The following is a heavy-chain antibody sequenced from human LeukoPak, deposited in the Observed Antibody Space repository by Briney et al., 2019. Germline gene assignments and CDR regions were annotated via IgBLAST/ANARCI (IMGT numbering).Heavy chain of an antibody. J-gene: IGHJ4*02. CDR3: VKDFGRIRGTPDS. D-gene: IGHD1-26*01. CDR2: ISGSGNGGSR. CDR1: GFDFSIYT. V-gene: IGHV3-64D*06. Sequence: GGSLRLSCSASGFDFSIYTMYWVRQAPGKGQEYVSTISGSGNGGSRYYADSVKGRFTISRDDSKSIVYLQMNNLRSEDTAVYYCVKDFGRIRGTPDSWGQGTLVTVSS.